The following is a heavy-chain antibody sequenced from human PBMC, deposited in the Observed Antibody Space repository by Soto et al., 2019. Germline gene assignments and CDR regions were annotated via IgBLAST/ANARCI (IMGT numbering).Heavy chain of an antibody. CDR1: GFTFTNSA. Sequence: ASVKVSCKTSGFTFTNSAVQWVRQARGQRLEWIGWIVVASTNTNYAQKVQERVTITRDMSTNTAYMELSSLTSEDTAAYYCAAEVYSGGDCCHFDYWGQGTLVTVSS. V-gene: IGHV1-58*01. D-gene: IGHD2-21*02. J-gene: IGHJ4*02. CDR3: AAEVYSGGDCCHFDY. CDR2: IVVASTNT.